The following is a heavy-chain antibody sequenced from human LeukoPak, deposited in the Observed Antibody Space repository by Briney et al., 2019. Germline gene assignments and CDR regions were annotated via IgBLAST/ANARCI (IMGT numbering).Heavy chain of an antibody. D-gene: IGHD6-13*01. J-gene: IGHJ4*02. Sequence: GGSLRLSCAASGFTFSTYSMNWVRQAPGKGLEWVAVISYDGSNKYYADSVKGRFTISRDNSKNTLYLQMNSLRAEDTAVYYCASPTHSSSAYTTYYFDYWGQGTLVTVSS. CDR3: ASPTHSSSAYTTYYFDY. CDR1: GFTFSTYS. V-gene: IGHV3-30*03. CDR2: ISYDGSNK.